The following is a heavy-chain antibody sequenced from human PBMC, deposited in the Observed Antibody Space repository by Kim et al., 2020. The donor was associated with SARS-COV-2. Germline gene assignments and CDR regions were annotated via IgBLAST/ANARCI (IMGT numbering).Heavy chain of an antibody. Sequence: SETLSLTCAVYGGSFSGYYWSWIRQPPGKGLEWIGEINHSGSTNYNPSLKSRVTISVDTSKNQFSLKLSSVTAADTAVYYCARGLRFRAGSFDYWGQGTLVTVSS. CDR2: INHSGST. CDR3: ARGLRFRAGSFDY. V-gene: IGHV4-34*01. D-gene: IGHD2-15*01. J-gene: IGHJ4*02. CDR1: GGSFSGYY.